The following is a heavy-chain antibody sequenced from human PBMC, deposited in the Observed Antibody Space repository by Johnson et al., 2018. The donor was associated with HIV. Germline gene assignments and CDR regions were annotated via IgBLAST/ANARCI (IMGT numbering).Heavy chain of an antibody. J-gene: IGHJ3*02. V-gene: IGHV3-11*01. CDR2: ISSSGSTI. D-gene: IGHD6-13*01. CDR1: GFRFSDYY. CDR3: STNSGTPKYRSTWRDSFDI. Sequence: QVQLVESGGGLVQPGGSLRLSCEASGFRFSDYYMSWIRQAPGKGLEWVSPISSSGSTIYYADSVKGRFTISRDNAKNSLYLQMNSLKIEDTAVYYCSTNSGTPKYRSTWRDSFDIWGQGTMVTVSS.